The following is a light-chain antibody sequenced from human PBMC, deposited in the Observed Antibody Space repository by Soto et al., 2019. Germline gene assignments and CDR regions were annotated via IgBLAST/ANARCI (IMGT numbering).Light chain of an antibody. CDR3: QQYGTSPQT. J-gene: IGKJ1*01. Sequence: EIVWTQSPGTLCLSPGERATLSCRASQSVSSSYLAWYQQKPGQAPRLLIYGASSRATGIPDRFSGSGSGTDFTLTISRLQSEDFAVYYCQQYGTSPQTFGQGTKVEIK. V-gene: IGKV3-20*01. CDR2: GAS. CDR1: QSVSSSY.